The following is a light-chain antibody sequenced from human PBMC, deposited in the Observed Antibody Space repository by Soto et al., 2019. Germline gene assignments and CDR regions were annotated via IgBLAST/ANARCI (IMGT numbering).Light chain of an antibody. J-gene: IGKJ5*01. CDR3: QQRRSWPPTIT. Sequence: PGERATVSCRASQSVGGSSLAWYQQRPGQAPRLLIYDTSKRATDIPPRFSGSGSGTDFTLTISSLEPEDFAVYYCQQRRSWPPTITFGQGIRLEIK. CDR2: DTS. V-gene: IGKV3-11*01. CDR1: QSVGGSS.